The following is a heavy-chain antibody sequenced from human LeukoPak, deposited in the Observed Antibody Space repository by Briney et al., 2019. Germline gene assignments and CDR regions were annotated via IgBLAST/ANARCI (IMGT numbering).Heavy chain of an antibody. CDR3: AKPNSSSWYGNRFDP. D-gene: IGHD6-13*01. CDR1: GIIFSKYG. J-gene: IGHJ5*02. CDR2: VLGSGVPT. Sequence: GSLRLSCAASGIIFSKYGMSWVRQAPGKGLEWVATVLGSGVPTYYADSVQGRFTISRDNSKNTLYLQMSSLRAEDTAIYYCAKPNSSSWYGNRFDPWGQGTLVTVSS. V-gene: IGHV3-23*01.